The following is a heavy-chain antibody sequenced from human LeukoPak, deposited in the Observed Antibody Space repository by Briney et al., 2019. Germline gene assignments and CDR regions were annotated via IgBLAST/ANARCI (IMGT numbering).Heavy chain of an antibody. CDR3: ASAYCSSTSCYRDFDY. D-gene: IGHD2-2*01. Sequence: SVKVSCKASGGTFSSYAISWVRQAPGQGLEWMGGIIPIFGTANYAQKFQGRVTITADESTSTAYMELSSLRSEDTAVYYCASAYCSSTSCYRDFDYWGQGTTVTVSS. V-gene: IGHV1-69*13. CDR1: GGTFSSYA. CDR2: IIPIFGTA. J-gene: IGHJ4*03.